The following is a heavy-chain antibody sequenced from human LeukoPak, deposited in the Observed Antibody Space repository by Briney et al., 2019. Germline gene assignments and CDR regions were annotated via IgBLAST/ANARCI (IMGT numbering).Heavy chain of an antibody. CDR1: GFTFSSYS. CDR3: AGEGSSGCFDY. V-gene: IGHV3-21*01. Sequence: PGGSLRLSCAASGFTFSSYSMNWVRQAPGKGLEWVSSISSSSSYIYYADSVKGRFTISRDNAKNSLYLQMNSLRAEDTAVYYCAGEGSSGCFDYWGQGTLVTVSS. D-gene: IGHD3-22*01. J-gene: IGHJ4*02. CDR2: ISSSSSYI.